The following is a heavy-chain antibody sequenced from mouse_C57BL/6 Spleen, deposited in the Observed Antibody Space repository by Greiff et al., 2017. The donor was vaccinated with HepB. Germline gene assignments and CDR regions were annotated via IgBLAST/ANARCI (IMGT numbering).Heavy chain of an antibody. CDR1: GFNIKDDY. V-gene: IGHV14-4*01. CDR3: TTPYYYGSSYSAY. CDR2: IDPENGDT. D-gene: IGHD1-1*01. J-gene: IGHJ3*01. Sequence: VQLKESGAELVRPGASVKLSCTASGFNIKDDYMHWVKQRPEQGLEWIGWIDPENGDTEYASKFQGKATITADTSSNTAYLQRSSLTSEDTAVYYCTTPYYYGSSYSAYWGQGTLVTVSA.